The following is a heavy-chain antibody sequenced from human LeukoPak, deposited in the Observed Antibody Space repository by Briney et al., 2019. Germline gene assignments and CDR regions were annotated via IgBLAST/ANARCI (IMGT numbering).Heavy chain of an antibody. V-gene: IGHV3-7*01. Sequence: GGSLRLSCVASGFTFSSYWMSWVRQAPGKGLEWVANIKQDGSEKYYVDSVKGRFTISRDNAKNSLYLQMNSLRAEDTAVYYCARDAGMVRGVIIGAFDIWGQGTMVTVSS. CDR2: IKQDGSEK. D-gene: IGHD3-10*01. J-gene: IGHJ3*02. CDR3: ARDAGMVRGVIIGAFDI. CDR1: GFTFSSYW.